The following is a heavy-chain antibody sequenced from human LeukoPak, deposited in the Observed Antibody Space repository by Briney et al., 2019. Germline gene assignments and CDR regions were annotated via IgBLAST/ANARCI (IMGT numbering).Heavy chain of an antibody. Sequence: GRSLRLSCAASGFTFSSYGMHWVRQAPGKGLEWVAVISYDGSNKYYADSVKGRFTISRDNSKNALYLQMNSLRAEDTAVYYCAEVGYSSSWSPFDYWGQGTLVTVSS. J-gene: IGHJ4*02. CDR2: ISYDGSNK. V-gene: IGHV3-30*18. CDR3: AEVGYSSSWSPFDY. CDR1: GFTFSSYG. D-gene: IGHD6-13*01.